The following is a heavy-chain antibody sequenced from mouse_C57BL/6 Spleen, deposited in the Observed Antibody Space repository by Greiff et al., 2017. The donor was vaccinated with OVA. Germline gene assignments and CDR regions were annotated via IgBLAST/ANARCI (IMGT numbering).Heavy chain of an antibody. D-gene: IGHD2-1*01. Sequence: VQLKESGGGLVKPGGSLKLSCAASGFTFSDYGMHWVRQAPEKGLEWVAYISSGSSTIYYADTVKGRFTISRDNAKNTLFLQMTSLRSEDTAMYYCARPGVTTVVFDYWGQGTTLTVSS. CDR2: ISSGSSTI. CDR1: GFTFSDYG. CDR3: ARPGVTTVVFDY. J-gene: IGHJ2*01. V-gene: IGHV5-17*01.